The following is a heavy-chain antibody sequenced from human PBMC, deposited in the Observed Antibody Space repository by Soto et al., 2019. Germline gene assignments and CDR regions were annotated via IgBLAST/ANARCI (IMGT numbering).Heavy chain of an antibody. CDR1: GGSYSGYY. CDR3: ARGWGRVFDY. J-gene: IGHJ4*02. V-gene: IGHV4-34*01. Sequence: QVQLQQWGAGLLKPSENLSLTCAVYGGSYSGYYWNWIRQPPGKGLEWIEEMKHSGSTIYNPSLKSRSTLAVDTSKIQFSLKLSSVTAGDTAVYYCARGWGRVFDYWGQGTLVTVSS. D-gene: IGHD7-27*01. CDR2: MKHSGST.